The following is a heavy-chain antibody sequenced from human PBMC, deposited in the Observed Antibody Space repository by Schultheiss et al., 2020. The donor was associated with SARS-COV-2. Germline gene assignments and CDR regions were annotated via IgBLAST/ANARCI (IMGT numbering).Heavy chain of an antibody. CDR3: AKGSSDWFDY. V-gene: IGHV3-23*01. D-gene: IGHD2-2*01. CDR1: GFTFSSYA. J-gene: IGHJ4*02. Sequence: GGSLRLSCAASGFTFSSYAMSWVRQAPGKGLEWVSAISGSGGSTYYADSVKGRFTISRDNAKNSLYLQMNNLRAEDTAIYFCAKGSSDWFDYWGQGTLVTVSS. CDR2: ISGSGGST.